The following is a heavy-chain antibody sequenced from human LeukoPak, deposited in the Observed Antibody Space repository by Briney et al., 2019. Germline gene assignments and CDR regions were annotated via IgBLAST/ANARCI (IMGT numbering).Heavy chain of an antibody. V-gene: IGHV3-33*01. D-gene: IGHD2-15*01. CDR3: ARNGINCSSGSCYPWWFDP. Sequence: PGGSLRLSCAVSGFTFSSHGMHWVRQAPGKGLEWVAVIWYDGSKKVYSESVKGRFTISRDNSSNTLYLQMNSLRVEDTAVYYCARNGINCSSGSCYPWWFDPWGQGTLVTVSS. CDR1: GFTFSSHG. J-gene: IGHJ5*02. CDR2: IWYDGSKK.